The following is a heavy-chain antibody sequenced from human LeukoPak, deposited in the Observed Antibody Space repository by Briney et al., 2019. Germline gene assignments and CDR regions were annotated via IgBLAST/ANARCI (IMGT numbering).Heavy chain of an antibody. D-gene: IGHD3-22*01. CDR1: GFTFSSYW. J-gene: IGHJ3*02. Sequence: GGSLRLSCAASGFTFSSYWMHWVRQAPGKGLVWVSRINSDGSSTSYADSVKGRFTISRDNSKNTLYLQMNSLRAEDTAVYYCTKTRNPPKYYYDSSGYLDAFDIWGQGTMVTVSS. V-gene: IGHV3-74*01. CDR3: TKTRNPPKYYYDSSGYLDAFDI. CDR2: INSDGSST.